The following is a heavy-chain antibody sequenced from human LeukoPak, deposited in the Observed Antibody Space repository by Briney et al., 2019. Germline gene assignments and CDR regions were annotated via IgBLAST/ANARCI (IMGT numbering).Heavy chain of an antibody. J-gene: IGHJ4*02. CDR2: IYYSGST. CDR3: ARLQNTYYYGSGSFALDY. V-gene: IGHV4-39*01. CDR1: GGSISSSIYY. Sequence: SETLSLTCTVSGGSISSSIYYWGWIRQPPGKGLEWIGSIYYSGSTYYNPSLKSRVTISVDTSKNQFSLKLSSVTAADTAVYYCARLQNTYYYGSGSFALDYWGQGTLVTVSS. D-gene: IGHD3-10*01.